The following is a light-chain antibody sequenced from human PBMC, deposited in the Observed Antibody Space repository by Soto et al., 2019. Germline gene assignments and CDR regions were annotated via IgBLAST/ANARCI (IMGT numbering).Light chain of an antibody. Sequence: DSQMTQSPSTLSASVGDRVTITCRASQSISSWLAWYQQKPGKAPKLLIYDASSLESGVPSRFSGSGSGTEFTLTISSLQPDDFATYYCQQYNSYRTFGQGTMVDIK. CDR2: DAS. CDR3: QQYNSYRT. CDR1: QSISSW. V-gene: IGKV1-5*01. J-gene: IGKJ1*01.